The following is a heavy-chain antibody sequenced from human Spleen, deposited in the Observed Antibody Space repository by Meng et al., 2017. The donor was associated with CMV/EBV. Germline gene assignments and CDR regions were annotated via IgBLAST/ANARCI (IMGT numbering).Heavy chain of an antibody. Sequence: GGSLRLSCAASGFTFSSYGMHWVRQAPGKGLEWVALIWYDGSNKYYADSVKGRFTISRDNSKNTLYLQMNSLRAEDTAVYYCAKYLHYGDPPQTLTGYYYGMDVWGQGTTVTVSS. CDR1: GFTFSSYG. D-gene: IGHD4-17*01. CDR3: AKYLHYGDPPQTLTGYYYGMDV. J-gene: IGHJ6*02. CDR2: IWYDGSNK. V-gene: IGHV3-33*06.